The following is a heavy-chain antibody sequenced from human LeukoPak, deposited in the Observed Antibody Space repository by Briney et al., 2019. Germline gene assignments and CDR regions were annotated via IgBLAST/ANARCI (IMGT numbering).Heavy chain of an antibody. J-gene: IGHJ4*02. V-gene: IGHV4-59*12. Sequence: SETLSLTCTVSGGSISSYYWSWIRQPPGKGLEWIGYIYYSGSTYYNPSLKSRVTISVDTSKNQFSLKLSSVTAADTAVYYCARDNRNVLRYFDWPILGYFWGQGTLVTVSS. CDR1: GGSISSYY. CDR2: IYYSGST. CDR3: ARDNRNVLRYFDWPILGYF. D-gene: IGHD3-9*01.